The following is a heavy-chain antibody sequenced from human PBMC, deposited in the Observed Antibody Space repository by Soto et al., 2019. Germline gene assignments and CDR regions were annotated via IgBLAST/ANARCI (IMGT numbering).Heavy chain of an antibody. CDR2: ISGSGGST. V-gene: IGHV3-23*01. J-gene: IGHJ4*02. Sequence: EVQLLESGGGLVQPGGSLRLSCAASGFTFSSYAMSGVRQAPGKGLEWVSAISGSGGSTYYADSVKGRFTISRDNSKHTLYLKMTGPRAEDPAVYYCAQEWSYSRGWSHVDYWGQGTLVTVSS. CDR3: AQEWSYSRGWSHVDY. D-gene: IGHD6-19*01. CDR1: GFTFSSYA.